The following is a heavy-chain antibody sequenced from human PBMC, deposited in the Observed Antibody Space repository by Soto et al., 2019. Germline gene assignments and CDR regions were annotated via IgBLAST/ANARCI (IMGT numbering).Heavy chain of an antibody. Sequence: QVQLQQGGAGLLKPSETLSLTCAVYGGSFSGYYWSWIRQPPGQGLEWIGEINHSGSTNYNPSLKRRVTISVDTSKNQFSPKLSSVTAADTDVYYCAREGGHIVVVTANYYCMDLWGQGTTVTVSS. CDR1: GGSFSGYY. CDR2: INHSGST. CDR3: AREGGHIVVVTANYYCMDL. J-gene: IGHJ6*02. V-gene: IGHV4-34*01. D-gene: IGHD2-21*02.